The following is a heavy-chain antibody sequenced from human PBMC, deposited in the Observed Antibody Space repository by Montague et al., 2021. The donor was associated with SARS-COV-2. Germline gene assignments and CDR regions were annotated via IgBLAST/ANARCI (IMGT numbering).Heavy chain of an antibody. CDR2: ISSSTHII. D-gene: IGHD6-6*01. Sequence: SLRLSCAASGFTFSSYSVNWVRQAPGKGLEWISYISSSTHIIYYADSVKGRFTISRDNARNSLYLQMNSLRVDDTAVYYCAKDLVLRAARPDALDVWGQGTVSTVSS. CDR1: GFTFSSYS. V-gene: IGHV3-48*04. J-gene: IGHJ3*01. CDR3: AKDLVLRAARPDALDV.